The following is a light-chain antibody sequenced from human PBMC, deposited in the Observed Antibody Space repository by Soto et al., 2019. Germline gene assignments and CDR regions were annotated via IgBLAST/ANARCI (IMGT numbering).Light chain of an antibody. J-gene: IGLJ1*01. CDR3: AAWYDSLNGHV. CDR1: SSNIGSNT. Sequence: QSVLTQPPSASGTPGQRVTISCSGSSSNIGSNTVNWYQQLPGTAPKLLIYSNNQRPSGVPDRFSGSKSGTSASLAISGLQSEDEADYYCAAWYDSLNGHVFGTGTKLTFL. CDR2: SNN. V-gene: IGLV1-44*01.